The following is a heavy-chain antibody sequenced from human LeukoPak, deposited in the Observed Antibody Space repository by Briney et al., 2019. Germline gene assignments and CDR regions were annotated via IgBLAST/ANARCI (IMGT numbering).Heavy chain of an antibody. CDR1: GGSFSGYY. D-gene: IGHD3-3*01. Sequence: SETLSLTCAVYGGSFSGYYWSWIRQPPGKGLEWIGEINHSGSTNYNPSLKSRVTISVDTSKNQFSLKLSSVTAADTAVYYCASRYDFWSGDYWGRGTLVTVSS. J-gene: IGHJ4*02. CDR3: ASRYDFWSGDY. CDR2: INHSGST. V-gene: IGHV4-34*01.